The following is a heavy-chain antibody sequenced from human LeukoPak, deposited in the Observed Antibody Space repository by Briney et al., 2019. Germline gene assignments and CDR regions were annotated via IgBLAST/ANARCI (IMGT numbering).Heavy chain of an antibody. Sequence: ASVKVSCKASGHRFIDYYIHWVRQAPGQGLEWMGIINPSGEGVATYAQKFQGRVTMTRDTSTSTVYMDLSSLKSEDTAVYYCARAPSNYGNFDFWGQGTLVTVSS. CDR3: ARAPSNYGNFDF. D-gene: IGHD4-11*01. CDR2: INPSGEGVA. CDR1: GHRFIDYY. J-gene: IGHJ4*02. V-gene: IGHV1-46*01.